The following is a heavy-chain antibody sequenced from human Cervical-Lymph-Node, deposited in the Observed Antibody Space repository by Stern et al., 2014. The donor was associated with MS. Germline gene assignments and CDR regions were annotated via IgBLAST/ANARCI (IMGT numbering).Heavy chain of an antibody. V-gene: IGHV4-4*02. D-gene: IGHD3-3*01. CDR2: ISPGGRA. J-gene: IGHJ2*01. CDR1: GGSISAGAW. CDR3: ARNGPYYEFWRGRNSYCYFDL. Sequence: QVQLQESGPGLVKPSGTLSLTCVVSGGSISAGAWWRWVRQTPEKGLEWIGEISPGGRARYKPSFMSRVIISIGESTNRFSLKVNSVTAADTAVYYCARNGPYYEFWRGRNSYCYFDLWGRGTLVTVSS.